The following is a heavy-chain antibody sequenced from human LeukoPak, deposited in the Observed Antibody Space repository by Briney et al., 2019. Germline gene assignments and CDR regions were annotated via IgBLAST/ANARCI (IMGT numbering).Heavy chain of an antibody. CDR1: GFTFSSYA. CDR3: ARDQRYYYGMDV. J-gene: IGHJ6*02. V-gene: IGHV3-30-3*01. CDR2: ISYDGSNK. Sequence: GGSLRLSCAASGFTFSSYAMHWVRQAPGKGLEGVAVISYDGSNKYYADAVKGRFTISRDNSKNTLYLQMNSLRAEDTAVYYCARDQRYYYGMDVWGQGTTVTVSS.